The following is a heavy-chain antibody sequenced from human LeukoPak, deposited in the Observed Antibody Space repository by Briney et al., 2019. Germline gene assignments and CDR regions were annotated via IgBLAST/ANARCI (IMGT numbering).Heavy chain of an antibody. CDR2: INPSGGST. CDR1: GYTFTSYY. V-gene: IGHV1-46*01. Sequence: ASVKVSCKASGYTFTSYYMHWVRQAPGQGLEWMGIINPSGGSTSYAQKFQGRVTMTRDTSTSTVYMELSSLRSEDTAVYSCARAIHNFYFFMDVWGKGTTVTVSS. CDR3: ARAIHNFYFFMDV. J-gene: IGHJ6*03.